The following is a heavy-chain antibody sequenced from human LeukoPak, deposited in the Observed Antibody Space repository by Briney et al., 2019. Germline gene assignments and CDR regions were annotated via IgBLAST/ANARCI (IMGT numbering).Heavy chain of an antibody. V-gene: IGHV5-51*01. CDR1: GYSFTSHW. CDR2: IYPGDSDT. D-gene: IGHD3-10*01. J-gene: IGHJ5*02. Sequence: HGESLKISCKGSGYSFTSHWIGWVRQMPGKGLEWMGIIYPGDSDTRYSPSFQGQVTISADKSISTAYLQWSSLKASDTAMYYCARREGDYYGSGSYYEPWGQGTLVTVSS. CDR3: ARREGDYYGSGSYYEP.